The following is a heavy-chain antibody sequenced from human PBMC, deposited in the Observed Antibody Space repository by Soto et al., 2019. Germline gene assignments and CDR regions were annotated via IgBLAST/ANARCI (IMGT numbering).Heavy chain of an antibody. D-gene: IGHD3-10*01. V-gene: IGHV3-11*01. CDR1: GFTFSDYY. CDR2: TSVDGGDR. CDR3: ARPNGESMRYYHGMDV. Sequence: QVQLVESGGGLVKPGGSLTLSCVASGFTFSDYYMAWIRQTPGKGLEWVSYTSVDGGDRFYEDSVKGRFTISRDNARKSLSLQMNSLRDEDTAVYYCARPNGESMRYYHGMDVWGQGTTVIVSS. J-gene: IGHJ6*02.